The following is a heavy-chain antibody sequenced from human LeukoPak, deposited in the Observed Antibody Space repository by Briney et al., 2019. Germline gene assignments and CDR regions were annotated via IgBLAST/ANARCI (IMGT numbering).Heavy chain of an antibody. CDR1: GASISTYY. V-gene: IGHV4-59*08. D-gene: IGHD2-21*01. CDR2: LYSRGSP. Sequence: SETLSLICTVSGASISTYYWSWIRQSPGKGLEWIGYLYSRGSPNYNPSLKSRVTISVDTSKNQFSLRVSSVTAADTAVYYCARHLNNCGDDCYIFDYWGQRTLVSVSS. J-gene: IGHJ4*02. CDR3: ARHLNNCGDDCYIFDY.